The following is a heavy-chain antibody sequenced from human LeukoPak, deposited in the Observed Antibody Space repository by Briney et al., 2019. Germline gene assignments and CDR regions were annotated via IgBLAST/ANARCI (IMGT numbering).Heavy chain of an antibody. D-gene: IGHD6-19*01. V-gene: IGHV3-21*01. CDR1: GFTFSSYS. CDR3: GRDEGIAVALDY. CDR2: ISSSSSYI. Sequence: KSGGSLRLSCAASGFTFSSYSMNWVRQAPGKGLEWVSSISSSSSYIYYADSVKGRFTISRDNAKNSLYLQLNSLRAEDTAVYYCGRDEGIAVALDYWGQGTLVTVSS. J-gene: IGHJ4*02.